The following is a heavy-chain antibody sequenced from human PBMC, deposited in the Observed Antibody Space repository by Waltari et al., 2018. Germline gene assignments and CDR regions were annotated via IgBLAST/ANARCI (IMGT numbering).Heavy chain of an antibody. CDR3: VRKRDGFDI. J-gene: IGHJ3*02. CDR1: GLSVSINY. V-gene: IGHV3-53*01. CDR2: FDGGGT. Sequence: EVQLVESGGGLMQPGGSLRLSCAPSGLSVSINYMTWGRQAPGRGMGGVSGFDGGGTYYADSVKGRFTISRDNPKNTLYLQMSSLRAEDTAMYYCVRKRDGFDIWGQGTMVTVSS.